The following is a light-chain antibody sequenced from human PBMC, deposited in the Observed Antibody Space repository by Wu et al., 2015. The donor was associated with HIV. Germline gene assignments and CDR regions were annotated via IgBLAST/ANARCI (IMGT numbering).Light chain of an antibody. CDR3: QKYNTAPWT. CDR1: QSISTW. Sequence: DIQMTQSPSTLSAFVGDRVTITCRASQSISTWLAWYQQKPGKAPKLLIYKASNLESGVPSRFSGSGSGTEFTLTISSLQPEDVATYYCQKYNTAPWTFGQGTKVEMK. CDR2: KAS. J-gene: IGKJ1*01. V-gene: IGKV1-5*03.